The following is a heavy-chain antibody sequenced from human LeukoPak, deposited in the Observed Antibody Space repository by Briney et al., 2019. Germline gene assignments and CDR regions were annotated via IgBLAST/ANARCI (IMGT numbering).Heavy chain of an antibody. CDR1: GFPFSSYE. CDR2: ISSSGSTI. Sequence: PGGSLLLSCAASGFPFSSYEMNWGRQATGKGLEGGSYISSSGSTIYNAESEKGRFTISRDNAKNSLYLQMNSLRAEDTAVYYCAELGITMIGGVWGKGTTVTISS. D-gene: IGHD3-10*02. J-gene: IGHJ6*04. CDR3: AELGITMIGGV. V-gene: IGHV3-48*03.